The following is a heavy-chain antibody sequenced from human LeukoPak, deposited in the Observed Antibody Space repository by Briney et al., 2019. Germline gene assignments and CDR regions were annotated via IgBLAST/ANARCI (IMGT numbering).Heavy chain of an antibody. D-gene: IGHD3-9*01. V-gene: IGHV5-51*01. J-gene: IGHJ4*02. CDR3: TTAQDGNFYWDY. Sequence: GESLKVSCQVCEYNYPNYWIGWVRQMHGKGLEWMGIIYPGVSSPYYSPSFQGHIIISADKSINAAYLQWDSLRASDTAIYFCTTAQDGNFYWDYWGQGTLVTVSS. CDR1: EYNYPNYW. CDR2: IYPGVSSP.